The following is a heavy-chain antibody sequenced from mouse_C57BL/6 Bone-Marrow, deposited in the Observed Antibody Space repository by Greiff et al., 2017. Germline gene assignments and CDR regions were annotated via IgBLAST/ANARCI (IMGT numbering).Heavy chain of an antibody. Sequence: EVQRVESGGGLVQPGGSLKLSCAASGFTFSSYAMSWVRQTPEKRLEWVATISDGGSYTYYPDNVKGRFTISRDNAKNNLYLQMSHLKSEDTAMYYCARDGDCFYHGSSYYAFDYWGQGTLVTVSS. J-gene: IGHJ4*01. CDR1: GFTFSSYA. D-gene: IGHD1-1*01. CDR2: ISDGGSYT. CDR3: ARDGDCFYHGSSYYAFDY. V-gene: IGHV5-4*01.